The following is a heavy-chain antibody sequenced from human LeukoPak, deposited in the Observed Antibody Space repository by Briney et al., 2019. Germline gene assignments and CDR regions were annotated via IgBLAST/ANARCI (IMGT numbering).Heavy chain of an antibody. CDR1: GGSISSGGYY. CDR3: ARGAVVRGVTSTDY. Sequence: SETLSLTCTVSGGSISSGGYYWSWIRQHPGKGLEWIGYIYYSGSTNYNPSLKSRVTISVDTSKNQFSLTLSSVTAADTAVYYCARGAVVRGVTSTDYWGQGTLVTVSS. J-gene: IGHJ4*02. CDR2: IYYSGST. V-gene: IGHV4-61*08. D-gene: IGHD3-10*01.